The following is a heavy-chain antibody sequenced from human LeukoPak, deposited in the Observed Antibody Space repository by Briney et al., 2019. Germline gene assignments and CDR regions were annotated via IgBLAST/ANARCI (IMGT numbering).Heavy chain of an antibody. J-gene: IGHJ4*02. CDR3: AKDPIFSGSYGVFDY. V-gene: IGHV3-23*01. CDR1: GFTFSSCA. Sequence: GGSLRLSCAASGFTFSSCAMSWVRQAPGKGLEWVSTIIDSGNSIYYADSAEGRFTISRDNSKNTLYLQMNSLRAGDTAVYYCAKDPIFSGSYGVFDYWGLGTLVTVSS. CDR2: IIDSGNSI. D-gene: IGHD1-26*01.